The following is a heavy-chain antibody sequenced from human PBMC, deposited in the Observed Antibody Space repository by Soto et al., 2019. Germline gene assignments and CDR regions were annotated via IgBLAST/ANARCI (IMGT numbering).Heavy chain of an antibody. D-gene: IGHD6-6*01. CDR3: ARDPLEYSSSRNWFDP. J-gene: IGHJ5*02. CDR2: IWYDGSNK. Sequence: PGGSLRLSCAASGFTFSSYGMHWVRQAPGKGLEWVAVIWYDGSNKYYADSVKGRFTISRDNSKNTLYLQMNSLRAEDTAVYYCARDPLEYSSSRNWFDPWGQGTLVTVS. V-gene: IGHV3-33*01. CDR1: GFTFSSYG.